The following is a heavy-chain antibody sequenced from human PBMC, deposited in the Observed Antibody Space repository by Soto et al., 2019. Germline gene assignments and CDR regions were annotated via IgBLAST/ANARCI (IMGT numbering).Heavy chain of an antibody. V-gene: IGHV1-69*13. J-gene: IGHJ6*02. CDR2: IIPIFGTA. D-gene: IGHD3-10*01. Sequence: GASVKVSCKTSGGTISRYAVSWVRQAPGQGLEWMGGIIPIFGTANYAQKFQGRVTITADESTSTAYMELSSLRSEDTAVYYCARIYYYGSGSYPYYYGMDVWGQGTTVTVSS. CDR3: ARIYYYGSGSYPYYYGMDV. CDR1: GGTISRYA.